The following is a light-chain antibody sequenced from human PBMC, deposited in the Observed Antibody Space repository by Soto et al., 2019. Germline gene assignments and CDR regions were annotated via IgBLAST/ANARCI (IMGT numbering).Light chain of an antibody. CDR3: AAWDDSLNRVV. J-gene: IGLJ2*01. Sequence: QSVLTQPPSASGTPGQRVTISCSGGSSNIGSNTVNWYQQLPGTAPKLLIYSNNQRPSGVPDRFSGSKSGTSASLAISGLQSEDEADYYCAAWDDSLNRVVFGGGTKLTVL. CDR1: SSNIGSNT. CDR2: SNN. V-gene: IGLV1-44*01.